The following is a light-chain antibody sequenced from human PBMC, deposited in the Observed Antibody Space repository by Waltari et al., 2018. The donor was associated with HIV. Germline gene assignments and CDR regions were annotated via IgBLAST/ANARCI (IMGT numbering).Light chain of an antibody. CDR3: QVWDSSSNQYV. V-gene: IGLV3-21*02. CDR1: NIGGKS. J-gene: IGLJ1*01. Sequence: SYVLTQAPSVSVAPGQTAKITCGGKNIGGKSVHWYQQMPGQAPMLVLSDDRDRASGIPERFSGSNSGNTATLTISRVEVGDEADYYCQVWDSSSNQYVFGSGTKVTVL. CDR2: DDR.